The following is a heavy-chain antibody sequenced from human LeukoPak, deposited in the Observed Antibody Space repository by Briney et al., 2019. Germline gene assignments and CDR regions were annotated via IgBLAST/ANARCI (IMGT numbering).Heavy chain of an antibody. CDR3: ARAFYGDPAVDY. Sequence: SETLSLTCTVSGGSISSGDYYWSWIRQPPGKGLEWIGYIYYSGSTYHNPSLKSRVTISVDTSKNQFSLKLSSVTAADTAVYYCARAFYGDPAVDYWGQGTLVTVSS. D-gene: IGHD4-17*01. J-gene: IGHJ4*02. V-gene: IGHV4-30-4*01. CDR2: IYYSGST. CDR1: GGSISSGDYY.